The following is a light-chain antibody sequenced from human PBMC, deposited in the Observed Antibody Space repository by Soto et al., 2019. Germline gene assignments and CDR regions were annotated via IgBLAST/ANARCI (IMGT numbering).Light chain of an antibody. J-gene: IGKJ5*01. Sequence: DIQLTQSPSSLSASVGDRVTITCQASQDINRYGNWDQQQLGKAPKXLIYAASTLQSGVPSRVSGSGSGTEVTLTISSLQPEDFATEECQQLKSYPITFGQGTRLEIK. CDR1: QDINRY. V-gene: IGKV1-9*01. CDR3: QQLKSYPIT. CDR2: AAS.